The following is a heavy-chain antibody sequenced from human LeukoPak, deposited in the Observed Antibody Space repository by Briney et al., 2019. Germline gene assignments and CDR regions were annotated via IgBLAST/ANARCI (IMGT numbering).Heavy chain of an antibody. V-gene: IGHV3-21*01. J-gene: IGHJ4*02. D-gene: IGHD1-26*01. CDR1: GLTFNSFI. CDR2: ISSSSSYK. Sequence: GGSLRLSCAASGLTFNSFIMNWVRQAPGKGLEWVSSISSSSSYKYYADSVKGRFTISRDNAKKSLYLQMNSLRAEDTAVYYCGRGVGGNVFDYWGQGTQVTVAS. CDR3: GRGVGGNVFDY.